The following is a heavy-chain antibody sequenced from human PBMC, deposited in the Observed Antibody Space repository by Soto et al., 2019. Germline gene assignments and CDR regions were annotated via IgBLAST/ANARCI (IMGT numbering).Heavy chain of an antibody. Sequence: GGSLRLSCAASGFTFTNYAMGWVRQAPGKGLEWVSAIVVSGSNTYYTDSVKGRFTISRDNSKNTLYLQMNSLEADDTAVYYCAKLGSSSWSPHYYFDYWGQGTLVTVSS. CDR2: IVVSGSNT. D-gene: IGHD2-2*01. CDR1: GFTFTNYA. CDR3: AKLGSSSWSPHYYFDY. V-gene: IGHV3-23*01. J-gene: IGHJ4*02.